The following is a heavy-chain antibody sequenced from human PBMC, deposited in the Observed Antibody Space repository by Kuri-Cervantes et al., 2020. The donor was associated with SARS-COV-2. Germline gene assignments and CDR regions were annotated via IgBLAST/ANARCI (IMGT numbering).Heavy chain of an antibody. Sequence: SETLSLTCTVSGGSIRRYYWSWIRQPAGKGLEWIGRIYTSGSTNYNPSLKSRVTIPVDTSKNQFSLKLSSVTAADTAVYYCARDLGPPYAFDIWGQGTMVTVSS. CDR1: GGSIRRYY. CDR3: ARDLGPPYAFDI. V-gene: IGHV4-4*07. CDR2: IYTSGST. J-gene: IGHJ3*02.